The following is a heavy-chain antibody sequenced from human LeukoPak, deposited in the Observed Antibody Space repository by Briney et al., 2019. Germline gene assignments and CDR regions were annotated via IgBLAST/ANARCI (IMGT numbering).Heavy chain of an antibody. J-gene: IGHJ5*02. CDR1: GDSISSYC. V-gene: IGHV4-4*07. CDR3: ARGGVGGVSYNNWFDP. D-gene: IGHD1-26*01. CDR2: ICTSGNT. Sequence: PSESLSLTCTVSGDSISSYCWSWIRQPAGKGLEWIGRICTSGNTKYNPSLTSGVTILIDKSQNQFSLKLTSVTAADTAVYYCARGGVGGVSYNNWFDPWGQGTLVTVSS.